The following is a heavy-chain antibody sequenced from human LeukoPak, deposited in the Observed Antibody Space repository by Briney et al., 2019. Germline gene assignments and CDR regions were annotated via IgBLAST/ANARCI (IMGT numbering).Heavy chain of an antibody. Sequence: SETLSLTCTVSGGSISSGDDYWSWIRQPSGKGLEWIGYIYYSGSTYYNPSLKSRVTISVDTSKNQFSLKLSSVTAADTAVYYCARVYRSSWYIIDPSPLYYFDYWGQGTLVTVSS. D-gene: IGHD6-13*01. CDR1: GGSISSGDDY. J-gene: IGHJ4*02. CDR2: IYYSGST. V-gene: IGHV4-30-4*08. CDR3: ARVYRSSWYIIDPSPLYYFDY.